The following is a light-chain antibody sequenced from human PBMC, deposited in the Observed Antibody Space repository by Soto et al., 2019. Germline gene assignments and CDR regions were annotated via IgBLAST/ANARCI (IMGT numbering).Light chain of an antibody. V-gene: IGKV1-33*01. CDR2: DAS. CDR3: QQYDNLPLT. Sequence: DIQMTQSPSSLSASVGDRVTITCQTSQDIDIYLNWYQQKPGKAPKLLIYDASDLETGVPSRFSGSGSRTDFTFTISSLQPEDFATYYCQQYDNLPLTFGGGTKVEIK. CDR1: QDIDIY. J-gene: IGKJ4*01.